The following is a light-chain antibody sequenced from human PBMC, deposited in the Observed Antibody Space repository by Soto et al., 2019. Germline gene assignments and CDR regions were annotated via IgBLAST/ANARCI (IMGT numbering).Light chain of an antibody. CDR1: QSVSSD. J-gene: IGKJ1*01. CDR3: QQYNNWRT. Sequence: EIVLTQSPATLSLSPGERATLSCRASQSVSSDLAWYHQKPGQPPRLLIYDASTRATGIPARFSGSGSGTEFTLTIRSLQSEDFAVYYCQQYNNWRTFGQGTKVDIK. V-gene: IGKV3D-15*01. CDR2: DAS.